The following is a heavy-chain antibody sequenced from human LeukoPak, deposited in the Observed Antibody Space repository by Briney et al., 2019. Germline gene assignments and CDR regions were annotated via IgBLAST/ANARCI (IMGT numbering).Heavy chain of an antibody. J-gene: IGHJ4*02. CDR3: ARGGVDSSGRDTEV. CDR2: INHSGST. V-gene: IGHV4-34*01. CDR1: GYSISSGYY. D-gene: IGHD3-22*01. Sequence: SETLSVTCAVSGYSISSGYYWSWIRQPPGKGLEWIGEINHSGSTNYNPSLKSRVTISVDTSKNQFSLKLSSVTAADTAVYYCARGGVDSSGRDTEVWGQGTLVTVSS.